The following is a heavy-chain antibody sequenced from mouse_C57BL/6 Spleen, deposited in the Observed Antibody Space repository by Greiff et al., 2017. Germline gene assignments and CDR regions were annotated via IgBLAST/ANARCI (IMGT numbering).Heavy chain of an antibody. CDR3: ARSYFDY. Sequence: QVQLKESGAELVMPGASVKLSCKASGYTFTSYWMHWVKQRPGQGLEWIGEIDPSDSYTNYNQKFKAKSTLTVDKSSSTAYMQLSSLTSEDSAVYYCARSYFDYWGQGTTLTVSS. J-gene: IGHJ2*01. CDR1: GYTFTSYW. CDR2: IDPSDSYT. V-gene: IGHV1-69*01.